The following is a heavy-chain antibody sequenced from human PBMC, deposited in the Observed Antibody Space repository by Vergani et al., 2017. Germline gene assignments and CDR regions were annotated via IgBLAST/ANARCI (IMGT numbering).Heavy chain of an antibody. CDR3: AKDPLNWDGRFFDF. CDR1: GFTFSSYA. CDR2: ISGCGGAT. V-gene: IGHV3-23*01. Sequence: EVQLLESGGGLVQPGGSLRLSCAASGFTFSSYAMSWVRQAPGKGLEWVSAISGCGGATYYAASVKGRFTISRDNSKNTLYLQMNSLRAEDTALYYCAKDPLNWDGRFFDFWGQGTLVTVSS. D-gene: IGHD1-1*01. J-gene: IGHJ4*02.